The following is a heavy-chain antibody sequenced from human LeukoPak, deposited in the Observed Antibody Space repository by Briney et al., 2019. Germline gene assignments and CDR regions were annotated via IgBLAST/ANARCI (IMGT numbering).Heavy chain of an antibody. Sequence: GASVKVSCKASGYTFTGYYMHWVRQAPGQGLEWMGWINPNSGGTNYAQKFQGRVTMTRDTSISTAYMELSRLRSDDTAVYYCARTGYSTKYNWFDPWGQGTLVTVSS. D-gene: IGHD6-13*01. CDR2: INPNSGGT. CDR1: GYTFTGYY. J-gene: IGHJ5*02. V-gene: IGHV1-2*02. CDR3: ARTGYSTKYNWFDP.